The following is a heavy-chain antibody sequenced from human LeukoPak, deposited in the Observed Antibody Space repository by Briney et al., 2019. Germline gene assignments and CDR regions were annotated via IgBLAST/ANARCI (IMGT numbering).Heavy chain of an antibody. Sequence: GSSVKVSCKASGGTFSSYAISWVRQAPGQGLEWMGGIIPIFGTANYAQNFQGRVTITADESTSTAYMELSSLRSEDTAVYYCARDQWGSGWLLVYWGQGTLVTVSS. CDR2: IIPIFGTA. D-gene: IGHD6-19*01. V-gene: IGHV1-69*01. CDR3: ARDQWGSGWLLVY. J-gene: IGHJ4*02. CDR1: GGTFSSYA.